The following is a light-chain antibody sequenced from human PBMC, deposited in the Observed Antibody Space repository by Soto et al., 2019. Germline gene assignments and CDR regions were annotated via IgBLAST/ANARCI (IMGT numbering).Light chain of an antibody. CDR3: CSYAGSSTWV. CDR1: SGDVGTYNL. Sequence: QSVLTQPASVSGSPGQSITISCTGTSGDVGTYNLVSWYQQHPGKAPKLMIYEDTKGPSGISNRFSGSKSGNTASLTISGLQAEDEAVYHCCSYAGSSTWVFGGGTQLTVL. J-gene: IGLJ2*01. V-gene: IGLV2-23*01. CDR2: EDT.